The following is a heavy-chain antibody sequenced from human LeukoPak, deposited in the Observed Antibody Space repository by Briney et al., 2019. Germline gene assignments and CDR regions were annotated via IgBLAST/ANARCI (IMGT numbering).Heavy chain of an antibody. CDR2: IYWDDDK. J-gene: IGHJ4*02. Sequence: SGPTLVKPTQTLTLTRTFSGFSLSTSGVGVGWIRQPPGKAPEWLALIYWDDDKRYSPSLKSRLTITKDTSKNQVVLTMTNVDPLDTATYYCANRRGTSGWSEGYFDYWGQGTLVTVSS. D-gene: IGHD6-19*01. CDR1: GFSLSTSGVG. V-gene: IGHV2-5*02. CDR3: ANRRGTSGWSEGYFDY.